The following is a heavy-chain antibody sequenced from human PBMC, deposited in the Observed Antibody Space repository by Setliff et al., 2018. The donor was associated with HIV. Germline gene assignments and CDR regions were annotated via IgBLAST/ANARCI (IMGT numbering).Heavy chain of an antibody. V-gene: IGHV1-69*13. CDR1: GDTFNSYA. J-gene: IGHJ6*03. CDR3: AREYCGGDCYSFTYHYYYMDV. Sequence: SVKVSCKASGDTFNSYAISWVRQAPGQGLEWMGGVIPIFGTANCAQKFQGRVTVTADESTSTAYMELSSLRSEDTAVYYCAREYCGGDCYSFTYHYYYMDVWGKGTTVTVSS. D-gene: IGHD2-21*02. CDR2: VIPIFGTA.